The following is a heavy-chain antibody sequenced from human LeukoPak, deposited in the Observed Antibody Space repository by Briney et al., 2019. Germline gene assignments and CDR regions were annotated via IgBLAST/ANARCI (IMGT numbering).Heavy chain of an antibody. CDR1: GYNLTNYG. D-gene: IGHD6-19*01. J-gene: IGHJ4*02. CDR3: ARDGFSSGWYPDY. Sequence: GASVKVSCKASGYNLTNYGNNWVRQAPGQGLEWMGWISAGNGNTKYSQEFQGRVTITWDTSASTAYMELSSLRSEDMAVYYCARDGFSSGWYPDYWGQGTLVTVSS. V-gene: IGHV1-3*03. CDR2: ISAGNGNT.